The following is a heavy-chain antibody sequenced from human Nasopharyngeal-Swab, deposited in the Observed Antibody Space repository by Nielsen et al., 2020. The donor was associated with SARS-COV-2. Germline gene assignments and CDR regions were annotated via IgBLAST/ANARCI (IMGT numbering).Heavy chain of an antibody. V-gene: IGHV7-4-1*02. J-gene: IGHJ5*02. CDR2: INTNTGNP. CDR1: GGTFSSYA. Sequence: ASVKVSCKASGGTFSSYAISWVRQAPGQGLEWMGWINTNTGNPTYAQGFTGRFVFSLDTSVSTAYLQISSLKAEDTAVYYCAGSGPVRGVNDWFDPWGQGTLVTVSS. CDR3: AGSGPVRGVNDWFDP. D-gene: IGHD3-10*01.